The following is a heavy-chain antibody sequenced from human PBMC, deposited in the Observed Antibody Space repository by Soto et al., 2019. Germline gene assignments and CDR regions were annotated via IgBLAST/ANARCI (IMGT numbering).Heavy chain of an antibody. CDR1: GGTFSSYA. V-gene: IGHV1-69*13. CDR2: TIPIFGTA. Sequence: SVKVSCKASGGTFSSYAISWVRQAPGQGLEWMGGTIPIFGTANYAQKFQGRVTITADESTSTAYMELSSLRSEDTAVYYCAREANILGYCSSTSCYTLNWFDPWGQGTLVTVPS. CDR3: AREANILGYCSSTSCYTLNWFDP. D-gene: IGHD2-2*02. J-gene: IGHJ5*02.